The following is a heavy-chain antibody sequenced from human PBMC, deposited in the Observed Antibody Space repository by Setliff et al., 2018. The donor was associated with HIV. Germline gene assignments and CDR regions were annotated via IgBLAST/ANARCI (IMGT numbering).Heavy chain of an antibody. CDR2: LNSDGRST. J-gene: IGHJ4*02. D-gene: IGHD2-2*01. CDR1: GFTFSSYD. CDR3: AKEDQRVTSVDY. Sequence: PGGSLRLSCAASGFTFSSYDMHWVRQAPGKGLMWVSRLNSDGRSTTYADSVKGRFTISRDNARNTVFLQMNSLRSEDTAVYYCAKEDQRVTSVDYWGQGTPVTVSS. V-gene: IGHV3-74*01.